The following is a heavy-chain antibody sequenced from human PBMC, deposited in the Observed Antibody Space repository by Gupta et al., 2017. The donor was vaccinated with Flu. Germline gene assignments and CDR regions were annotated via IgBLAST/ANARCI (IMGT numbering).Heavy chain of an antibody. J-gene: IGHJ5*02. CDR2: ISAYNGNT. CDR1: GYTFTSYG. Sequence: LVQSGAEVKQPGASVKVSCKASGYTFTSYGISWVRQAPGQGLEWMGWISAYNGNTNYAQKLQGRVTMPTDTSTSTAYKELRSLRSDDTAVYYCARAGVAPFGTATTPTFDPWGQGTLVTVSS. CDR3: ARAGVAPFGTATTPTFDP. V-gene: IGHV1-18*01. D-gene: IGHD3-3*01.